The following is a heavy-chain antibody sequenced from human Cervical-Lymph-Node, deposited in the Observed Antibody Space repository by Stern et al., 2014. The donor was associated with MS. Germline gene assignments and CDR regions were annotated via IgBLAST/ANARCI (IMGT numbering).Heavy chain of an antibody. Sequence: QVQLVESGGGVVEPGGSLRLSCAASGFTFSHFGMHWVRQAPGKGLEWLGVIWFDGSQTSYADSVKGRFTISRDNSRNTLYLLMDSLRAEDTAVYYCARDAEHSGSDFWGQGTLVTVSS. V-gene: IGHV3-33*01. D-gene: IGHD1-14*01. CDR1: GFTFSHFG. CDR3: ARDAEHSGSDF. CDR2: IWFDGSQT. J-gene: IGHJ4*02.